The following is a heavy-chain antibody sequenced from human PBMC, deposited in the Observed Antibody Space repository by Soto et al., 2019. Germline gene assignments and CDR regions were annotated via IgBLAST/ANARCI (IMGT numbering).Heavy chain of an antibody. D-gene: IGHD6-13*01. CDR2: IYYSGST. Sequence: PSETLSLTCTVSGGYIISYCWSWIRQPPGKGLEWIGYIYYSGSTNYNPSLKSRVTIAVDTSKNQFSLKLSSVTAADTAVYYCASSLLINEIEAAGRGDYYVMAVGGQGTTVPVSS. V-gene: IGHV4-59*01. CDR1: GGYIISYC. CDR3: ASSLLINEIEAAGRGDYYVMAV. J-gene: IGHJ6*02.